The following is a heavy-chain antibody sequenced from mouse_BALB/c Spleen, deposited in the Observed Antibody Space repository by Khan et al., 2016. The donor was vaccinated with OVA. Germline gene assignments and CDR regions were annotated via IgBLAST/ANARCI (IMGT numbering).Heavy chain of an antibody. CDR3: ARMKHYSYFDR. CDR1: GYNFTNYG. Sequence: QVVQSGPELKKPGEPVKISCKASGYNFTNYGMNWVKKAPGKGLKWMGWINTYTGEPTYDDDFTGLVAFALETSASTAYLQVHKLKTEATAKYYCARMKHYSYFDRWGAGTTVTVAS. V-gene: IGHV9-3-1*01. CDR2: INTYTGEP. J-gene: IGHJ1*01.